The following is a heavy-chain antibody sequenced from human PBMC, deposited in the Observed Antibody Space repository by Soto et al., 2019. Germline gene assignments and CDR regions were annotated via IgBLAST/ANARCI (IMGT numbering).Heavy chain of an antibody. D-gene: IGHD2-2*01. J-gene: IGHJ6*02. CDR1: GYTFTSYA. CDR2: INAGNGNT. CDR3: ARVRRYCSSTSCNYYYGMDV. Sequence: ASVKVSCKASGYTFTSYAMHWVRQAPGQRLEWMGWINAGNGNTKYSQKFQGRVTITRDTSASTAYMELSSLRSEDTAVYYCARVRRYCSSTSCNYYYGMDVWGQGTTVTVS. V-gene: IGHV1-3*01.